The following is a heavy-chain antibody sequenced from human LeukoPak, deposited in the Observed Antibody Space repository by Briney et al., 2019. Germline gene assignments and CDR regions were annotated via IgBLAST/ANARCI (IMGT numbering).Heavy chain of an antibody. Sequence: GEPLKISGKGSGYSFTSYWSGWVRQMPGKGLKWMGIIYPGDSDTRYSPSFQGQVTISADKSISTAYLQWSSLKASDTAMYYCTTRLLWFGELLADFDYWGQGTLVTVSS. V-gene: IGHV5-51*01. CDR1: GYSFTSYW. CDR2: IYPGDSDT. D-gene: IGHD3-10*01. CDR3: TTRLLWFGELLADFDY. J-gene: IGHJ4*02.